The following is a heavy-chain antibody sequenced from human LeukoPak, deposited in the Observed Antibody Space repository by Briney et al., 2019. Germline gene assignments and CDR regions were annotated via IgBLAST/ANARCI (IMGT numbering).Heavy chain of an antibody. D-gene: IGHD6-19*01. CDR3: ASGTRQWLVQDY. CDR2: ISNSGGST. V-gene: IGHV3-23*01. Sequence: GGSLRLSCAASGFTFSSYAMSWVRQARGKGLEWVSAISNSGGSTYYADSVKGRFAISRDNPKNTLYLQMNSLRAEDTAVYYCASGTRQWLVQDYWGQGTLVTVSS. CDR1: GFTFSSYA. J-gene: IGHJ4*02.